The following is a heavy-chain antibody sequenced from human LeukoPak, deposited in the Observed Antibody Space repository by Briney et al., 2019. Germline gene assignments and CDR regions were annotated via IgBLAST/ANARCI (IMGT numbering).Heavy chain of an antibody. CDR2: IYRSGST. CDR1: GGSFSGYY. V-gene: IGHV4-34*01. D-gene: IGHD6-13*01. Sequence: SETLSLTCAVYGGSFSGYYWSWIRQPPGRGLEWIGYIYRSGSTYYSPSLKSRVTISVDRSKNQFSLRLSSVTAADTAMYFCASSSSSWYFFDYWGQGTLVTVSS. J-gene: IGHJ4*02. CDR3: ASSSSSWYFFDY.